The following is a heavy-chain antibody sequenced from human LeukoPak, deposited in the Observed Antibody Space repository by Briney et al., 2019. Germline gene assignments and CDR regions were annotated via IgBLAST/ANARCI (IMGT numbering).Heavy chain of an antibody. CDR3: AKEGDRGEALYYYYMDV. V-gene: IGHV3-23*01. CDR2: ISDSGGST. J-gene: IGHJ6*03. CDR1: GITLSNYG. D-gene: IGHD3-10*01. Sequence: GGSLRLSCAVSGITLSNYGMSWVRQAPGKGLEWVAGISDSGGSTNYADSVKGRFTISRDNAKNTLYLQMNSLRAEDTADYYCAKEGDRGEALYYYYMDVWGNGTTVTVSS.